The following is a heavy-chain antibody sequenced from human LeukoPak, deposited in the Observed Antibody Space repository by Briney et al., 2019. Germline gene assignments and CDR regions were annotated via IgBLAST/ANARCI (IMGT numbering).Heavy chain of an antibody. CDR1: GGTFSSYA. CDR3: ARCPYSYGLFEWFDP. D-gene: IGHD5-18*01. J-gene: IGHJ5*02. V-gene: IGHV1-69*13. Sequence: SVKVSCKASGGTFSSYAISWVRQAPGQGLEWMGGIIPIFGTANYAQKFQGRVTITADESTSTAYMELSSLRSEDTAVHYCARCPYSYGLFEWFDPWGQGTLVTVSS. CDR2: IIPIFGTA.